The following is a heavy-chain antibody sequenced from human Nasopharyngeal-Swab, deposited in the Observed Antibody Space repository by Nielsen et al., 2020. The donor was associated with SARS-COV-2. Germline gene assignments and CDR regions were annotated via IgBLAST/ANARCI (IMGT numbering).Heavy chain of an antibody. D-gene: IGHD2-2*01. J-gene: IGHJ4*02. CDR2: ISGSGGST. Sequence: GESLKISCAASGFTFSSYAMSWVRQAPGKGLEWVSAISGSGGSTYYADSVKGRFTISRDNSKNTLYLQMNSLRAEDTAVYYCAKDNSRIWRVVPASGDAGYWGQGTLVTVSS. V-gene: IGHV3-23*01. CDR3: AKDNSRIWRVVPASGDAGY. CDR1: GFTFSSYA.